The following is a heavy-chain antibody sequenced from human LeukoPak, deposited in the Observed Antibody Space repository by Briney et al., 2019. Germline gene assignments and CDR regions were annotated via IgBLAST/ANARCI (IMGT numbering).Heavy chain of an antibody. V-gene: IGHV1-3*01. CDR3: ARDFDAYYFDY. CDR1: GYTFTSYA. D-gene: IGHD3-9*01. CDR2: INAGNGNT. Sequence: ASVKVSCKASGYTFTSYAMHWVRQAPGQRLEWMGWINAGNGNTKYSQKFQGRVTITRDTSASTAYMELSSLRSEDTAAYYCARDFDAYYFDYWGQGTLVTVSS. J-gene: IGHJ4*02.